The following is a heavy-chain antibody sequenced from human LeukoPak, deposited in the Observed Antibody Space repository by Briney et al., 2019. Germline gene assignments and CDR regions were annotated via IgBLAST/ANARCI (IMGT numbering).Heavy chain of an antibody. CDR3: ATGYSSTWYYFDY. CDR1: GGSISSYY. CDR2: IYHSGST. V-gene: IGHV4-59*01. D-gene: IGHD6-13*01. Sequence: SETLSLTCTVSGGSISSYYWSWFRQPPGKGLEWIGYIYHSGSTNYNPSLKSRVTISADTSKDQFSLKLASVTAADTAVYYCATGYSSTWYYFDYWGQGTLVTVSS. J-gene: IGHJ4*02.